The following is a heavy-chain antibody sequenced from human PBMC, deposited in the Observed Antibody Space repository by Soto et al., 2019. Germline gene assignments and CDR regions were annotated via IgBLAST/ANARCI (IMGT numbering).Heavy chain of an antibody. Sequence: AASVKVSCKASGYTFTSYYMHWVRQAPGQGLEWMGIINPSGGSTSYAQKFQGRVTMTRDTSTSTVYMELSSLRSEDTAVYYCAREARSITGTTGPGHPAFDIWGQGTMVTVSS. V-gene: IGHV1-46*03. CDR1: GYTFTSYY. D-gene: IGHD1-7*01. CDR3: AREARSITGTTGPGHPAFDI. CDR2: INPSGGST. J-gene: IGHJ3*02.